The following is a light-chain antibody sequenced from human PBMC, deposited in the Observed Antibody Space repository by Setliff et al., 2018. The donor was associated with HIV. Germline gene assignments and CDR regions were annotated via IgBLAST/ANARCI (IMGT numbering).Light chain of an antibody. Sequence: QSVLTQPASVSASPGQSITISCGGNSSNIGTYNLVSWYQKHPDKAHQLTIFEVNKRPSGVSDRFSGSKSGNTASLTISGLQAEDEADYYCSSYAGADTFDVFGTGTKV. V-gene: IGLV2-23*02. CDR3: SSYAGADTFDV. J-gene: IGLJ1*01. CDR2: EVN. CDR1: SSNIGTYNL.